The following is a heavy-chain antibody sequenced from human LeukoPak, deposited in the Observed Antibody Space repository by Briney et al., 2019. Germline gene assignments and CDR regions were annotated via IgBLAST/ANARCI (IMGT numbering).Heavy chain of an antibody. CDR2: INPNSGGT. CDR3: ARDVDTAFDYYGMDV. Sequence: ASVKDSCKASRYTFTGYYTHWVRQAPGQGREWMGWINPNSGGTNYAQTFQGRDTMTRDTSISTAYMELSRLRSDDTAVYYCARDVDTAFDYYGMDVWGQGTTVTVS. CDR1: RYTFTGYY. J-gene: IGHJ6*02. D-gene: IGHD5-18*01. V-gene: IGHV1-2*02.